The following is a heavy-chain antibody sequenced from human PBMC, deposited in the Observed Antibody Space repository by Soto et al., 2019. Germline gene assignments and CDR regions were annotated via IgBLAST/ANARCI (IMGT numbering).Heavy chain of an antibody. Sequence: EVQLVESGGGLVKPGGSLRLSCAASRFTFSSYNMNWVRQAPGKGLEWVSSISSSSSYIYYADSVKGRFTISRDNAKNSLYLQMNSLRAEDTAVYNCARDGVWGRARQWLALDYWGQGTLVTVSS. CDR3: ARDGVWGRARQWLALDY. CDR1: RFTFSSYN. CDR2: ISSSSSYI. J-gene: IGHJ4*02. V-gene: IGHV3-21*01. D-gene: IGHD6-19*01.